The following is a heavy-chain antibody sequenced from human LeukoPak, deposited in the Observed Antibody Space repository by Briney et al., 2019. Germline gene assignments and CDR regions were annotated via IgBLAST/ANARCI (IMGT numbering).Heavy chain of an antibody. CDR1: GYTFTSYG. Sequence: GASVKVSCKASGYTFTSYGISWVRQAPGQGHEWMGWISAYNGNTNYAQKLQGRVTMTTDTSTSTAYMELRSLRSDDTAVYYCARAPEEGMATISRRVYYYYYMDVWGKGTTVTVSS. CDR3: ARAPEEGMATISRRVYYYYYMDV. D-gene: IGHD5-24*01. V-gene: IGHV1-18*01. CDR2: ISAYNGNT. J-gene: IGHJ6*03.